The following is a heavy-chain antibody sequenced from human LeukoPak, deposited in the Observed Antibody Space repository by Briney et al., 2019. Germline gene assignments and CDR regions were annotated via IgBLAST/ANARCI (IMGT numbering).Heavy chain of an antibody. D-gene: IGHD6-13*01. V-gene: IGHV1-69*06. J-gene: IGHJ5*02. CDR3: ARDWIAAAGIRYPTNWFDP. CDR2: IIPIFGTA. CDR1: GGTFSSYA. Sequence: GASVKVSCKASGGTFSSYAISWVRRAPGQGLEWMGGIIPIFGTANYAQKFQGRVTITADKSTSTAYMELSSLRAEDTAVYYCARDWIAAAGIRYPTNWFDPWGQGTLVTVSS.